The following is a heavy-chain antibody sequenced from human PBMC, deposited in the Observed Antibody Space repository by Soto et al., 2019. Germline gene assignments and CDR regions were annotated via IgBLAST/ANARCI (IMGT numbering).Heavy chain of an antibody. Sequence: ASETLSLTCTVSGGSISTFYWSWVRQPPGKGLEWVSFIDLSGTTTYYRDSVKGRFTIFKDKSTNTVYLQMNSLTVEDAAVYYCTKDRVPDGIYSFEYWGQGALVTVSS. CDR2: IDLSGTTT. J-gene: IGHJ4*02. CDR3: TKDRVPDGIYSFEY. V-gene: IGHV3-53*01. D-gene: IGHD2-15*01. CDR1: GGSISTFY.